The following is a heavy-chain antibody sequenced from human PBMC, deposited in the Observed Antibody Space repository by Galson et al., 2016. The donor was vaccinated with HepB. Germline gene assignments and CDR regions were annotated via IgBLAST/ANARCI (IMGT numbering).Heavy chain of an antibody. V-gene: IGHV3-30*04. D-gene: IGHD3-10*01. Sequence: CAASGFDFSSYAMHWVRQAPGMGLEWLTIISHDASDNYYADSVKGRFTISRDNSKNTLFLQMNSLTVEDTAVYYCAREKGSYFDFWGQGVLVTVSS. J-gene: IGHJ4*02. CDR2: ISHDASDN. CDR3: AREKGSYFDF. CDR1: GFDFSSYA.